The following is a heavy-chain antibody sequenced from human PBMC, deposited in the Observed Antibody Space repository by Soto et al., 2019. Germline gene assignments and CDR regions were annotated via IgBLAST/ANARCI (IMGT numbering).Heavy chain of an antibody. Sequence: QVQLVQSGAEVKKPGSSVKVSCKASGGTFSRYAISWVRQAPGQGLEWMGGIIPIFGTANYAQKFQGRLSITADESKSTVYMQLGSLRSEDTGVYYCARQFDYDSSGYYYAYWGQGTLVTVS. CDR3: ARQFDYDSSGYYYAY. V-gene: IGHV1-69*01. CDR1: GGTFSRYA. CDR2: IIPIFGTA. D-gene: IGHD3-22*01. J-gene: IGHJ4*02.